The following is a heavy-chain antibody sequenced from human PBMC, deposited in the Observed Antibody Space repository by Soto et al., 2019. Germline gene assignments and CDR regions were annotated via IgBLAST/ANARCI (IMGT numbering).Heavy chain of an antibody. D-gene: IGHD5-18*01. CDR1: GGTFSSYA. V-gene: IGHV1-69*13. CDR3: ARDLVTPSILDYYYYGMDV. CDR2: IIPIFGTA. Sequence: ASVKVSCKASGGTFSSYAISWVRQAPGQGLEWMGGIIPIFGTANYAQKFQGRVTITADESTSTAYMELSSLRSEDTAVYYCARDLVTPSILDYYYYGMDVWGQGTTVTVSS. J-gene: IGHJ6*02.